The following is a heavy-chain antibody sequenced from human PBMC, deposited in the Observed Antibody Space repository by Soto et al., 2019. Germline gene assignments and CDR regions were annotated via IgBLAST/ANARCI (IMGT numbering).Heavy chain of an antibody. J-gene: IGHJ4*02. Sequence: GESLKISCKGSGYSFTSYWIGWVRQMPGKGLEWMGIIYPGDSDTRYSPSFQGQVAFSADKSISTAYLQWSGLKASDTAIYYCARRLSTGWFFDFWGQGTLVTVSS. CDR1: GYSFTSYW. D-gene: IGHD6-19*01. CDR2: IYPGDSDT. CDR3: ARRLSTGWFFDF. V-gene: IGHV5-51*01.